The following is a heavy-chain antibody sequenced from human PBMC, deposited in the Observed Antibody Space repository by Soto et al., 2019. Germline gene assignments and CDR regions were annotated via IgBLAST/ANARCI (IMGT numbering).Heavy chain of an antibody. D-gene: IGHD1-1*01. CDR2: ISSVSTTI. CDR1: GFTFNNYS. J-gene: IGHJ6*02. Sequence: EVRLVESGGGLVQPGGSLRLSCAASGFTFNNYSMIWVRQAPGKGLEWVSYISSVSTTIYYADSVKGRFSISSYNAKNSLYLQMNSLRDEGSAAYYCASPAPRMAGTTYSRDVWGQGTTV. CDR3: ASPAPRMAGTTYSRDV. V-gene: IGHV3-48*02.